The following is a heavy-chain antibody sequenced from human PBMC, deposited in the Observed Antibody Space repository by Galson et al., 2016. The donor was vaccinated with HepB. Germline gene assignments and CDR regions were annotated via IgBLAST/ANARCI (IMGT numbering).Heavy chain of an antibody. Sequence: SLRLSCAASGFTFSSYGMHWVRQAPGKGLEWVAVILYDGSNKYHADSVKSRFTISRDNSNNTLYLEMNSLRAEDTAVYSCARDFLGGPGYFDLWGRGTLVTVSS. CDR2: ILYDGSNK. V-gene: IGHV3-33*05. J-gene: IGHJ2*01. CDR1: GFTFSSYG. CDR3: ARDFLGGPGYFDL. D-gene: IGHD6-25*01.